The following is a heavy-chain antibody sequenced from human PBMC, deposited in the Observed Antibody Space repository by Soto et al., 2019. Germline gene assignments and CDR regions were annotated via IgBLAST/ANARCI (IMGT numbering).Heavy chain of an antibody. V-gene: IGHV1-46*03. D-gene: IGHD5-12*01. J-gene: IGHJ4*02. CDR2: INPSGGTT. CDR1: GYTFSSYY. Sequence: QVQLVQSGAEVKKPGASVMVSCKASGYTFSSYYIHWVRQAPGQGLEWMGIINPSGGTTNYAQKFHGRVTMTRDTSTSTVYMELSSLRSEDTAVYYCAREWSGYDFWGQRTLVSVSS. CDR3: AREWSGYDF.